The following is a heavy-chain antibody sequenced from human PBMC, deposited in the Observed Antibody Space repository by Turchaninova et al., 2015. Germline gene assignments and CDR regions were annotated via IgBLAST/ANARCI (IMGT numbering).Heavy chain of an antibody. V-gene: IGHV4-39*07. CDR2: IYYSGST. CDR3: ATVGGYGYGSSFDY. Sequence: QLQLQESGPGLVKPSETLSLTCPAPGGSISSSGYHWAWRRRPPGKGLEWIGNIYYSGSTYYNSSLKSRVTISVDTSKNQFSLKLSSVTAADTAVYYCATVGGYGYGSSFDYWGQGTLVTVSS. D-gene: IGHD5-18*01. CDR1: GGSISSSGYH. J-gene: IGHJ4*02.